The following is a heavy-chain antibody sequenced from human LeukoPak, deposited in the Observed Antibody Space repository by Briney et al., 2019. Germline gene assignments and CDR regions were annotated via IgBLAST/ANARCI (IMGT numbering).Heavy chain of an antibody. Sequence: PSETLSLTCAVYGVSFSGYYWSWIRQPPGKGLEWIGEINHSGSTNYNPSLKSRVTISVDTSKNQFSLKLSSVTAADTAVYYCARGTGDNYFDYWGQGTLVTVSS. D-gene: IGHD7-27*01. CDR1: GVSFSGYY. CDR2: INHSGST. V-gene: IGHV4-34*01. CDR3: ARGTGDNYFDY. J-gene: IGHJ4*02.